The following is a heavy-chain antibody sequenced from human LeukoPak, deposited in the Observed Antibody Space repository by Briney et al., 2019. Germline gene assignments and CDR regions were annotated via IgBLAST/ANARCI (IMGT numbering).Heavy chain of an antibody. CDR1: GFTFSSYG. Sequence: GGSLRLSCAASGFTFSSYGMHWVRQAPGKGLEWVAVIWYDGSNKYYADSVKGRFTISRDNSKNTQYLQMNSLRAEDTAVYYCAKDPNYYDSSGYYWGRDWYFDLWGRGTLVTVSS. J-gene: IGHJ2*01. CDR3: AKDPNYYDSSGYYWGRDWYFDL. CDR2: IWYDGSNK. D-gene: IGHD3-22*01. V-gene: IGHV3-33*06.